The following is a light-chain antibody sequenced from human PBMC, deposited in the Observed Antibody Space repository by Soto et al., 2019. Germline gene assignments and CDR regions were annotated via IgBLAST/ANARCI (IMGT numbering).Light chain of an antibody. Sequence: DIAMTQNPYSLSASLGDRVTITCRASQTISTYLNWYQQKPEKAPKLLIYAASSLQSGVPSRFSGSGSGTDFTLTISSLQPEDFATYYCQQTYSTPLSFGGGTKV. CDR2: AAS. V-gene: IGKV1-39*01. CDR3: QQTYSTPLS. CDR1: QTISTY. J-gene: IGKJ4*01.